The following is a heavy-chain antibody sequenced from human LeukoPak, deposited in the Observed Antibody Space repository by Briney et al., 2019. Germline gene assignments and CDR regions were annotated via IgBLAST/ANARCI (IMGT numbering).Heavy chain of an antibody. CDR2: ISGSGGST. CDR3: AKDRPGYSYGSSAFYYEASDI. J-gene: IGHJ3*02. CDR1: GFTFSSYA. Sequence: PGGSLRLSCAASGFTFSSYAMSWVRQAPGKGLEWVSGISGSGGSTYSADSVKGRFIISRDNSKNMLYLQMNSLRAEDTAVYYCAKDRPGYSYGSSAFYYEASDIWGQGTMVTVSS. D-gene: IGHD3-22*01. V-gene: IGHV3-23*01.